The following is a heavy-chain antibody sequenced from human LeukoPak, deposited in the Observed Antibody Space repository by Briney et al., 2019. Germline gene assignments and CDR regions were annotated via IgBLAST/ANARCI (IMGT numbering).Heavy chain of an antibody. CDR1: ALAFNTYS. Sequence: GGSLRLSCAASALAFNTYSMTWVRQAPGKGLEWVSSISSSGTYIYYADSMKGRFIISRDNAKNSLFLQMNSLRAEDTALYYCATHPYCSGGICSDSYFDSWGQGTLVTVSS. CDR2: ISSSGTYI. V-gene: IGHV3-21*01. J-gene: IGHJ4*02. CDR3: ATHPYCSGGICSDSYFDS. D-gene: IGHD2-15*01.